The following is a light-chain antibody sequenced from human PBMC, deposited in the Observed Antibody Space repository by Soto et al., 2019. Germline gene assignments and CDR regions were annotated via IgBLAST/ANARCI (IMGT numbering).Light chain of an antibody. V-gene: IGLV2-8*01. CDR1: SSDVGGYNY. Sequence: QSALTQPPSASGSPGQSVTISCTGTSSDVGGYNYVSWYQQRPGKAPKLMIYEVSKRPSGVPDRFSGSKSGNTASLTVSGLQAEDEADYYCSSYAGSNNYVFGTGTQVTVL. CDR3: SSYAGSNNYV. J-gene: IGLJ1*01. CDR2: EVS.